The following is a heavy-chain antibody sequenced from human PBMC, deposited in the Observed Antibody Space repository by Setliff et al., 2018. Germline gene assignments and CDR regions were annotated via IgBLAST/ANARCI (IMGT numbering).Heavy chain of an antibody. D-gene: IGHD1-1*01. Sequence: PSETLSLTCAVYGDSFSDYYWSWIRQPPGKGLEWIGEINHSGTTNYNPSLKSRVTMSVDTSKRQFSLKLGSATAADTAVYYCARDMGQPYYFESWGLGTLVTVSS. CDR3: ARDMGQPYYFES. J-gene: IGHJ4*02. CDR2: INHSGTT. CDR1: GDSFSDYY. V-gene: IGHV4-34*01.